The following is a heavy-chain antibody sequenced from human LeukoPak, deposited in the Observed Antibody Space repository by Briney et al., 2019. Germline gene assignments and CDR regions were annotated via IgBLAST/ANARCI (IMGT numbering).Heavy chain of an antibody. CDR3: ARVRGSSEWFDP. Sequence: SQTLSLTCTVSGGSISSGGYYWSWIRQHPGKGLEWIGYIYYSGSAYYNPSLKSRVTISVDTSKNQFSLKLSSVTAADTAVYYCARVRGSSEWFDPWGQGTLVTVSS. V-gene: IGHV4-31*03. CDR2: IYYSGSA. J-gene: IGHJ5*02. CDR1: GGSISSGGYY.